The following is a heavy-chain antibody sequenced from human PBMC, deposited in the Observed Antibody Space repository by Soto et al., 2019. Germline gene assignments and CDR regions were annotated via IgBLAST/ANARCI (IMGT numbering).Heavy chain of an antibody. D-gene: IGHD3-3*01. CDR3: ARDGYYDFWSGYRVDGMDV. V-gene: IGHV3-53*01. Sequence: WGSLRLSCAASGFTVSSNYMSCVRQAPGKGLEWVSVIYSGGSTYYADSVKGRFTISRDNSKNTLYLQMNSLRAEDTAVYYCARDGYYDFWSGYRVDGMDVWGQGTTVPVSS. CDR2: IYSGGST. J-gene: IGHJ6*02. CDR1: GFTVSSNY.